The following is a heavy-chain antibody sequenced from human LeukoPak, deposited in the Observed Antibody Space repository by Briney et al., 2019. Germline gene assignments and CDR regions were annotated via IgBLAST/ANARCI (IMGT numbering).Heavy chain of an antibody. CDR1: GGTFSSYA. D-gene: IGHD6-13*01. CDR3: ARASSSWYATFDY. V-gene: IGHV1-69*01. J-gene: IGHJ4*02. Sequence: ASVKVSCKASGGTFSSYAISWERQAPGQGLEWMGGIIPIFGTANYAQKFQGRVTITADESTSTAYMELSSLRSEDTAVYYCARASSSWYATFDYWGQGTLVTVSS. CDR2: IIPIFGTA.